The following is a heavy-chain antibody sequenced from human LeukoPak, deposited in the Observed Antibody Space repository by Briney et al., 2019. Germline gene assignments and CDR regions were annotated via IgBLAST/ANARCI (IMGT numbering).Heavy chain of an antibody. Sequence: GSLRLSCAASGFTFSSYAMHWVRQAPGKGLEWVAVISYDGSNKYYADSVKGRFTISRDNSKNSLYLQMNSLRAEDTAVYYCARGSGYYYYYMDVWGKGTTVTVSS. CDR3: ARGSGYYYYYMDV. J-gene: IGHJ6*03. D-gene: IGHD3-10*01. V-gene: IGHV3-30-3*01. CDR1: GFTFSSYA. CDR2: ISYDGSNK.